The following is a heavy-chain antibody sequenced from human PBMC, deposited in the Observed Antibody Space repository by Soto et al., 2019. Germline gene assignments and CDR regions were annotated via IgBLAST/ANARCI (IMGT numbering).Heavy chain of an antibody. Sequence: SETLSLTCTVSGGSISSSSYYWGWIRQPPGKRLEWIGSIYYSGSTYYNPSLKSRVTISVDTSKNQFSLKLSSVTAADTAVYYCATTTATKNYWYFDLWGRGTLVT. J-gene: IGHJ2*01. CDR3: ATTTATKNYWYFDL. CDR2: IYYSGST. D-gene: IGHD4-17*01. CDR1: GGSISSSSYY. V-gene: IGHV4-39*01.